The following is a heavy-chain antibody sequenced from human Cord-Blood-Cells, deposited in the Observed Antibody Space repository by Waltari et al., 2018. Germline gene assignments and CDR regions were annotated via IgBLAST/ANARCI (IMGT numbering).Heavy chain of an antibody. J-gene: IGHJ4*02. CDR1: GGSFSGFY. Sequence: QVQLQQWGAGLLKPSETLSLACAVYGGSFSGFYWSWIRQPPGKGLEWIGEINHSGSTNYNPSLKSRVTISVDTSKNQFSLKLSSVTAADTAVYYCARGAYDSSGYYPEFDDWGQGTLVTVSS. CDR3: ARGAYDSSGYYPEFDD. V-gene: IGHV4-34*01. D-gene: IGHD3-22*01. CDR2: INHSGST.